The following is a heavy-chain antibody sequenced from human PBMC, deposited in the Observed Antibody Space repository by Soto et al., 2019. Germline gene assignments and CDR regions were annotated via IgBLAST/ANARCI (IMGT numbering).Heavy chain of an antibody. Sequence: GGSLRLSCAASGFTFSNAWMNWVRQAPGKGLEWVGRIKSKTDGGTTDYAAPVKGRFTISRDDSKNTLYLQMNSLKTEDTAVYYCTTDFLLTSLGSYYYYYYGMDVWGQGTTVTVSS. D-gene: IGHD1-26*01. CDR1: GFTFSNAW. J-gene: IGHJ6*02. CDR3: TTDFLLTSLGSYYYYYYGMDV. CDR2: IKSKTDGGTT. V-gene: IGHV3-15*07.